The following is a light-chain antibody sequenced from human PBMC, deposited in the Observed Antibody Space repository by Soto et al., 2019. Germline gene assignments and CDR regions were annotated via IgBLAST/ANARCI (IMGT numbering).Light chain of an antibody. V-gene: IGKV3-11*01. J-gene: IGKJ4*01. CDR1: QSVSDY. CDR3: QQRVNWPPT. CDR2: DAS. Sequence: VLTQSPARLSLSPGERATLSCRAGQSVSDYLAWYQQKPGQPPRLLFFDASNRATGVPDRFSAGGSGTDFTLIISSLKPEDFAVYYCQQRVNWPPTFGGGTKVEI.